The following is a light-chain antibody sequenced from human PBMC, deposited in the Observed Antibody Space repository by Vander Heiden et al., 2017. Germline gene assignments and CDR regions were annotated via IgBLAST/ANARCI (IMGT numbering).Light chain of an antibody. V-gene: IGLV2-8*01. CDR3: SSYGGSNNFDV. Sequence: QSALTQPPSASGSPGQSVTISCTGTSSDVGAYIYVSWYQQHPGKAPKLMIYVVSKRPSGVPDRFSGSKSGNTASLTVSGLQAEDEADYYCSSYGGSNNFDVFGTGTKVTVL. J-gene: IGLJ1*01. CDR2: VVS. CDR1: SSDVGAYIY.